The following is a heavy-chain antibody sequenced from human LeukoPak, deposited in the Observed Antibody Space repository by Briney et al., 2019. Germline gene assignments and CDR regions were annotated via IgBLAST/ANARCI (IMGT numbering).Heavy chain of an antibody. CDR3: ARGDYYYYMDV. J-gene: IGHJ6*03. CDR2: IYYSGST. CDR1: GGSISSYY. V-gene: IGHV4-59*01. Sequence: SETLSLTCTVSGGSISSYYWSWIRQPPGKGLEWIGYIYYSGSTNYNPSLKSRVTISVDTSKNQFSLKLSSVTAADTAVYYCARGDYYYYMDVWGKGTTVTVSS.